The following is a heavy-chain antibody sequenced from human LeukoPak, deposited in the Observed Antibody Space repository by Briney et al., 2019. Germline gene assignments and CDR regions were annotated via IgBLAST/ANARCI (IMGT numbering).Heavy chain of an antibody. CDR3: ARDKGNCINSLYYYYYYMDV. V-gene: IGHV1-2*02. Sequence: ASVKVSCKASGDTFTGYYMHWVRQAPGQGLEWMGWINPNSGGTNYAQKFQGRVTMTRDTSISTAYMELSRLRSDETAVYYCARDKGNCINSLYYYYYYMDVWGKGTTVTISS. D-gene: IGHD1-7*01. CDR1: GDTFTGYY. CDR2: INPNSGGT. J-gene: IGHJ6*03.